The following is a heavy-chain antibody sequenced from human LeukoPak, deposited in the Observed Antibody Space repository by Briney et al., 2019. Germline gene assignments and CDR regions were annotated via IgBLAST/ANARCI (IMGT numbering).Heavy chain of an antibody. CDR1: GGSFSGYY. CDR3: ARVNYYDSSGYYPDAFDI. CDR2: INHSGST. J-gene: IGHJ3*02. V-gene: IGHV4-34*01. D-gene: IGHD3-22*01. Sequence: SETLSLTCTVYGGSFSGYYWSWIRQPPGKGLEWIGEINHSGSTNYNPSLKSRVTMSVDTSKNQFSLKLSSVTAADTAVYYCARVNYYDSSGYYPDAFDIWGQGTMVTVSS.